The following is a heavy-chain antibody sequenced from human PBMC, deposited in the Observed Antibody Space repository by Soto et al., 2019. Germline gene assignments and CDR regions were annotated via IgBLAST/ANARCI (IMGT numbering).Heavy chain of an antibody. CDR2: IIPIFGTA. J-gene: IGHJ5*02. V-gene: IGHV1-69*13. CDR3: ARGSRIVGAPNWFDP. Sequence: SVKVSCKASGGTFSSYAISWVRQAPGQGLEWMGGIIPIFGTANYAQKFQGRVTITADESTSTAYMELSSLRSEDTAVYYCARGSRIVGAPNWFDPWGQGTLVTVSS. CDR1: GGTFSSYA. D-gene: IGHD1-26*01.